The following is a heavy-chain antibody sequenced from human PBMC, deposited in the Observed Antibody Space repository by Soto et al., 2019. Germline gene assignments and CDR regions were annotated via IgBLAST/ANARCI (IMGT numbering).Heavy chain of an antibody. D-gene: IGHD3-10*01. CDR1: GFTFSSYA. V-gene: IGHV3-30-3*01. CDR2: ISYDGSNK. J-gene: IGHJ3*02. Sequence: QVQLVESGGGVVQPGRSLRLSCAASGFTFSSYAMHWVRQAPGKGLEWVAVISYDGSNKYYADSVKGRFTISRDNSKNTLYLQMNSLRAEDTAVYYCARARVITMVRGVILGAFDIWGQGTMVTVSS. CDR3: ARARVITMVRGVILGAFDI.